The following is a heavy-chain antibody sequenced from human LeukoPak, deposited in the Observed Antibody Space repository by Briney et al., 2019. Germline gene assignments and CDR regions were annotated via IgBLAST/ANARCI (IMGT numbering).Heavy chain of an antibody. D-gene: IGHD3-10*01. CDR1: GDTFSGYY. CDR2: INPSGGST. V-gene: IGHV1-46*01. Sequence: ASVKVSCKAFGDTFSGYYMHWVRQAPGQGLEWMGIINPSGGSTSYAQKFQGRVTMTRDTSTSTVYMELSSLRSEDTAVYYCARANGDPPALFDYWGQGTLVTVSS. CDR3: ARANGDPPALFDY. J-gene: IGHJ4*02.